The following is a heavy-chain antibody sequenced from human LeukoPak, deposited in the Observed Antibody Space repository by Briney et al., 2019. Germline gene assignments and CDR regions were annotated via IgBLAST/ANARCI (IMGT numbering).Heavy chain of an antibody. V-gene: IGHV3-9*01. J-gene: IGHJ4*02. CDR1: GFTFDDYA. Sequence: GGSLRLSCAASGFTFDDYAMHWVRQAPGKGLEWVSGISWNSGSIGYADSVKGRFTISRDNAKNSLYLQMNSLRAEDTALYYCAKAPARYCGGDCYVDYWGQGTLVTVSS. CDR3: AKAPARYCGGDCYVDY. D-gene: IGHD2-21*02. CDR2: ISWNSGSI.